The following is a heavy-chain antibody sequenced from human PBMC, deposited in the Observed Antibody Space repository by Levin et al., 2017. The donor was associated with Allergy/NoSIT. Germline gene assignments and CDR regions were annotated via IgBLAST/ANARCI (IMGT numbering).Heavy chain of an antibody. D-gene: IGHD1-1*01. CDR2: ISGSGGST. CDR3: AKGFTTGTYYYDGMDV. J-gene: IGHJ6*02. V-gene: IGHV3-23*01. CDR1: GFTFSSYA. Sequence: GESLKISCAASGFTFSSYAMSWVRQAPGKGLEWVSAISGSGGSTYYADSVKGRFTISRDNSKNTLYLQMNSLRAEDTAVYYCAKGFTTGTYYYDGMDVWGQGTTVTVSS.